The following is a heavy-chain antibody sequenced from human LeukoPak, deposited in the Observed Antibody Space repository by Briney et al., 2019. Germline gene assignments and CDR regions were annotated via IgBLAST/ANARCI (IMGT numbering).Heavy chain of an antibody. J-gene: IGHJ4*02. Sequence: RGALRLSCAASGFIFSNYWKYWGREALGKGRLWVSRIHNDGRTINYADSVKGRFTISRDNAKSTLFLQMNSLRGEDTAVYYCAKDGTAGNIDYWGQGTLVTVSS. CDR3: AKDGTAGNIDY. CDR1: GFIFSNYW. V-gene: IGHV3-74*01. D-gene: IGHD6-13*01. CDR2: IHNDGRTI.